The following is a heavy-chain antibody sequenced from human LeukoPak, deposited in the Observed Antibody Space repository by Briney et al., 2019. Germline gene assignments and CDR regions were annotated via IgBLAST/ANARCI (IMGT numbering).Heavy chain of an antibody. CDR3: ARVTYSYGYGLTFDY. CDR2: MNPNSGNT. J-gene: IGHJ4*02. V-gene: IGHV1-8*01. Sequence: GASVKVSCKASGYTFTSYGINWVRQATGQGLEWMGWMNPNSGNTAYAQKFQGRVTITRNTSIGTAYMELSSLRSEDTAVYFCARVTYSYGYGLTFDYWGQGTLVTVSS. CDR1: GYTFTSYG. D-gene: IGHD5-18*01.